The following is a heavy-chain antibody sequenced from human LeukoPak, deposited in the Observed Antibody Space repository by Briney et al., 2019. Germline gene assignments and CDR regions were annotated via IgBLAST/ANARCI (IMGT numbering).Heavy chain of an antibody. V-gene: IGHV4-59*12. Sequence: SETLSLTCTVSGGSISSYYWSWIRQPPGKGLEWIGYIYYSGSTNYNPSLKSRVTISVDTSKNQFSLKLSSVTAADTAVYYCARLLVGGYSYGLYDYWGQGTLVTVSS. J-gene: IGHJ4*02. CDR2: IYYSGST. CDR3: ARLLVGGYSYGLYDY. D-gene: IGHD5-18*01. CDR1: GGSISSYY.